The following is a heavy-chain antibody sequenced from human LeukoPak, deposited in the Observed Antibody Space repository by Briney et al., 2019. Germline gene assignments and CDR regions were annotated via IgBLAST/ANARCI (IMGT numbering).Heavy chain of an antibody. V-gene: IGHV1-18*01. CDR3: ARDMLRYFPGSACYYMDV. CDR2: ISAYNGDT. Sequence: GASVKVSCKASGYTFTSYGITWVRQAPGQGLEWMGWISAYNGDTNYAQNLQGRVTMTTDTSTSTAYMELRSLRSDDTAVYYCARDMLRYFPGSACYYMDVWGKGTMVTISS. CDR1: GYTFTSYG. J-gene: IGHJ6*03. D-gene: IGHD3-9*01.